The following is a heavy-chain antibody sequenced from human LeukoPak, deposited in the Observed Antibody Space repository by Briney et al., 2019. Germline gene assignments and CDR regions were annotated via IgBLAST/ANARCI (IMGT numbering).Heavy chain of an antibody. Sequence: GGSLRLSCVVSGFTLPYGMSWVRQAPGKGLEWVSYVSATGYTTSYADSVKGRFTISRDNAENTVFLQMDSLRADDTAVYYCAKGAVGKTESSGYPPHFDYWGQGTLVTVSS. V-gene: IGHV3-23*01. CDR3: AKGAVGKTESSGYPPHFDY. J-gene: IGHJ4*02. CDR1: GFTLPYG. D-gene: IGHD3-22*01. CDR2: VSATGYTT.